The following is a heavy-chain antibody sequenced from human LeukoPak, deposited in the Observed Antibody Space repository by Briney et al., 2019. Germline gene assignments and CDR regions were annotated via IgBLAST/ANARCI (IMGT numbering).Heavy chain of an antibody. CDR2: IKSRTDGGTT. V-gene: IGHV3-15*01. Sequence: GGSLRLSCVASGFTFNYAWMSWVRQAPGKGLEWVGRIKSRTDGGTTDYAAPVKGRFTISGDDAKNTLYLQMNSLKTEDTAVYYCTTFTYYSHSSGDDFWGQGTLVTVSS. CDR3: TTFTYYSHSSGDDF. D-gene: IGHD3-22*01. J-gene: IGHJ4*02. CDR1: GFTFNYAW.